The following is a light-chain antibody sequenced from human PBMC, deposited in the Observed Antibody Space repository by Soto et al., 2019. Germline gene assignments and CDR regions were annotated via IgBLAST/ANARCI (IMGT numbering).Light chain of an antibody. CDR3: QSYDSSLSGYV. CDR2: GSA. CDR1: SSHIRARYD. J-gene: IGLJ1*01. Sequence: QSVLTQPPSVSGAPGQRVTISCARSSSHIRARYDVHWYQQRPSTAPPVVIYGSANRPSGAPARLSGSKSGTSASLAIAGLQAEDEADYYCQSYDSSLSGYVYGTGTKVT. V-gene: IGLV1-40*01.